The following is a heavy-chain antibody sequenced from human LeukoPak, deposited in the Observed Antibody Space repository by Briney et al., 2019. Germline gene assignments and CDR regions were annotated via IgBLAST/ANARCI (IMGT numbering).Heavy chain of an antibody. V-gene: IGHV3-30*03. D-gene: IGHD7-27*01. CDR3: ARLTGASDY. Sequence: PGRSLRLSCAASGLTFSSYGMHWVRQAPGKGLEWVAVISFDGSNTYYADSVKGRFTISRDNSKNTLYLQMNSLIPEDTAVYYCARLTGASDYWGQGTLVTVSS. CDR1: GLTFSSYG. CDR2: ISFDGSNT. J-gene: IGHJ4*02.